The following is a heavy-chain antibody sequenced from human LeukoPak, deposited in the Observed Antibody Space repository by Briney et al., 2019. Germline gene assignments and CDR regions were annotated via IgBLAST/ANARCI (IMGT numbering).Heavy chain of an antibody. CDR1: GYTFTGYY. Sequence: ASVKVSCKASGYTFTGYYIHWVRQAPGQGLEWMGWINPNNSGTNYAQKFQGRVTMTRDTSISIAYMELNRLTSDDTAVYYCARDKYTGYETFDYWGQGTPVTVSS. J-gene: IGHJ4*02. CDR2: INPNNSGT. V-gene: IGHV1-2*02. D-gene: IGHD5-12*01. CDR3: ARDKYTGYETFDY.